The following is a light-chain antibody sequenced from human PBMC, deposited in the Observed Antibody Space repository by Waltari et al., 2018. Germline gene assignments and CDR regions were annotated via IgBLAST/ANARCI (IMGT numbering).Light chain of an antibody. J-gene: IGKJ1*01. V-gene: IGKV2-30*02. CDR1: QSLVHSDGKIC. CDR2: KIS. CDR3: MQATQWPLT. Sequence: DVVMTPSPLAMAFNLGKPDSIPCRSSQSLVHSDGKICLNWFQHRPGQSPRRLIYKISNRDSGVPDRFSGSGSGTDFTLKISRVEAEDVGVYYCMQATQWPLTFGQGTKVEIK.